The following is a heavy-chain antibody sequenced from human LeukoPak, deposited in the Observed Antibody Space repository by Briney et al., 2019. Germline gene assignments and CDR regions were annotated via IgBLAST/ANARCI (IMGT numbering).Heavy chain of an antibody. Sequence: GGPLRLSCAASGITFSSNWMPWVRRAPGKGLEGLANINEDGSQKYFVDSVKGRFTISRANAKNSLYLQKNSLRAEDTAVYYCAREIRRMTMVRGLVMDVWGKRTTVTLFS. CDR2: INEDGSQK. V-gene: IGHV3-7*01. D-gene: IGHD3-10*01. J-gene: IGHJ6*04. CDR1: GITFSSNW. CDR3: AREIRRMTMVRGLVMDV.